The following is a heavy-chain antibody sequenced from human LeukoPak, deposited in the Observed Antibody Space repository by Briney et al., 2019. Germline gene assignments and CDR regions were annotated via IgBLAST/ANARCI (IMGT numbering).Heavy chain of an antibody. CDR3: ARDLTDGTTRWAFDI. Sequence: GASVKVSCKASGGTFSSYAISWVRPAPGQGLEWMGRIIPIFGTANYAQKFQGRVTITTDESTSTAYMELSSLRSEDTAVYYCARDLTDGTTRWAFDIWGQGTMVTVSS. CDR2: IIPIFGTA. V-gene: IGHV1-69*05. J-gene: IGHJ3*02. CDR1: GGTFSSYA. D-gene: IGHD1/OR15-1a*01.